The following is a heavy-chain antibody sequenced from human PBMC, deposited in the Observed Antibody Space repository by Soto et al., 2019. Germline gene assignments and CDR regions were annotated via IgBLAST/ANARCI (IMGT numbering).Heavy chain of an antibody. CDR2: INHSGST. CDR3: ARRGGSSWGHDWFDP. D-gene: IGHD3-10*01. V-gene: IGHV4-34*01. CDR1: GGSFSGYY. J-gene: IGHJ5*02. Sequence: SETLSLTCAVYGGSFSGYYWSWIRQPPGKGLEWIGEINHSGSTNYNPSLKSRVTISVDTSKNQFSLKLSSVTAADTAVYYCARRGGSSWGHDWFDPWGQGTLVTVSS.